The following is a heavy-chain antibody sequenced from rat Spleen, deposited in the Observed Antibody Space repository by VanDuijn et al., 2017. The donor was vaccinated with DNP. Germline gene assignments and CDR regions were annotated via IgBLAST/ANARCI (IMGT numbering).Heavy chain of an antibody. J-gene: IGHJ2*01. CDR1: GFTFSNYD. CDR3: TTGVVDY. Sequence: EVQLVESGGGLVQPGRSMKLSCAASGFTFSNYDMAWVRQAPTKGLEWVASISYDGSSTYYRDSVKGRFTISRDNAKTTLYLQMDSLRSEETATYYCTTGVVDYWGQGVMVTVSS. CDR2: ISYDGSST. V-gene: IGHV5-20*01. D-gene: IGHD1-1*01.